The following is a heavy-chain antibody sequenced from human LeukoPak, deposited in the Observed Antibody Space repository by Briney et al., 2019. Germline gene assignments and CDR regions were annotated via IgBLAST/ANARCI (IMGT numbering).Heavy chain of an antibody. CDR3: ARNSNYYGMDV. V-gene: IGHV3-30-3*01. Sequence: PGRSLRLSCAASGFTFSSYAMHWARQAPGKGLEWVAVISYDGSNKYYADSVKGRFTISRDNSKNTLYLQMNSLRAEDTAVYYYARNSNYYGMDVWGQGTTVTVSS. D-gene: IGHD4-23*01. CDR1: GFTFSSYA. CDR2: ISYDGSNK. J-gene: IGHJ6*02.